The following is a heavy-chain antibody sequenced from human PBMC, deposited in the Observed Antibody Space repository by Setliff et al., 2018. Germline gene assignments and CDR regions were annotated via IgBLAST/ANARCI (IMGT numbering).Heavy chain of an antibody. J-gene: IGHJ5*02. CDR3: ARYNSSAACFDL. D-gene: IGHD1-20*01. Sequence: PSETLSLTCTVSGGSVSSTSHYWGWIRQAPGKGMEWIGSVYYSGYTYSKPSLQSRVSMSVDTSKKRFSLMLRSVTAADTAIYYCARYNSSAACFDLWGPGTLVTVSP. V-gene: IGHV4-39*02. CDR1: GGSVSSTSHY. CDR2: VYYSGYT.